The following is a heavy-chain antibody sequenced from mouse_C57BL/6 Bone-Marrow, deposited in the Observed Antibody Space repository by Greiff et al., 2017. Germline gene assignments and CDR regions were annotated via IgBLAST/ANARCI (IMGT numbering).Heavy chain of an antibody. Sequence: QVQLQQPGAELVKPGASVKLSCKASGYTFTSYWMQWVKQRPGQGLEWIGEIDPSDSYTNYNQKFKGKATLTVYTSSSTAYMQLSSLTSEDSAVYYCARWGYGNPWYFDVWGTGTTVTVSS. J-gene: IGHJ1*03. V-gene: IGHV1-50*01. CDR1: GYTFTSYW. CDR3: ARWGYGNPWYFDV. CDR2: IDPSDSYT. D-gene: IGHD1-1*01.